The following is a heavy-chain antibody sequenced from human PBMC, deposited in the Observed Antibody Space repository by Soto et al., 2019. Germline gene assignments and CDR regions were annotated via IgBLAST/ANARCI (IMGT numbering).Heavy chain of an antibody. Sequence: QVQLVQSGAAVKKPGSSVKVSCKASGGTFSSYAISWVRQAPGQGLEWMGGIIPIFGTANYAQKFQGRVTINADESTSTAYMELSSLRSEDTAVYYCARDREMATITYYYYGMDVWGQGTTVTVSS. D-gene: IGHD5-12*01. CDR1: GGTFSSYA. V-gene: IGHV1-69*01. CDR2: IIPIFGTA. J-gene: IGHJ6*02. CDR3: ARDREMATITYYYYGMDV.